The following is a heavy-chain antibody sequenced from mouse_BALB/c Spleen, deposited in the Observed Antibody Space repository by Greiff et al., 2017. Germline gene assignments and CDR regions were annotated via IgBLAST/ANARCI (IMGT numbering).Heavy chain of an antibody. CDR2: IRSKSNNYAT. V-gene: IGHV10-1*02. D-gene: IGHD1-1*01. Sequence: DVMLVESGGGLVQPKGSLKLSCAASGFTFNTYAMNWVRQAPGKGLEWVARIRSKSNNYATYYADSVKDRFTISRDDSQSMLYLQMNNLKTEDTAMYYCVRHGGDYYGTPFAYWGQGTLVTVSA. CDR1: GFTFNTYA. CDR3: VRHGGDYYGTPFAY. J-gene: IGHJ3*01.